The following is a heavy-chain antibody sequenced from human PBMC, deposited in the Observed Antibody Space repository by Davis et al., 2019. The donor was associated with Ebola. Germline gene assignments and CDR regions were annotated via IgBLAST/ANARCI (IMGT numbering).Heavy chain of an antibody. CDR3: ALVNVGGDLDY. J-gene: IGHJ4*02. V-gene: IGHV3-33*01. CDR2: IWYDGSNK. D-gene: IGHD2-21*02. Sequence: GGSLRLSCAASGFTFSSYGMHWVRQAPGKGLEWVAVIWYDGSNKYYADSVKGRFTISRDNSKNTLYLQMNSLRAEDTAVYYCALVNVGGDLDYWGQGTLVTVSS. CDR1: GFTFSSYG.